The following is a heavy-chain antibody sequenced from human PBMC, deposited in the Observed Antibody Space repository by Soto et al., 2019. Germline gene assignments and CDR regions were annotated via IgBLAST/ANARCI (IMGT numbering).Heavy chain of an antibody. D-gene: IGHD2-15*01. CDR2: IYYSGST. CDR3: ARARAARYSDY. CDR1: GDSISSGDYY. Sequence: SETLSLTCTVSGDSISSGDYYWSWIRQPPGKGLEWIGYIYYSGSTYYNPSLKSRVTISVDTSKNQFSLKLSSVTAADTAVYYCARARAARYSDYWGQGTLVTVSS. V-gene: IGHV4-30-4*01. J-gene: IGHJ4*02.